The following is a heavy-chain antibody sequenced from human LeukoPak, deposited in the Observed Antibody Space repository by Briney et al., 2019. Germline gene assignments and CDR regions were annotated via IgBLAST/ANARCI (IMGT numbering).Heavy chain of an antibody. D-gene: IGHD1-26*01. V-gene: IGHV4-4*07. CDR3: ARGYSGNYLRFDP. Sequence: SETLSLTCTVSGGSFSSSYWSWIRQPAGKGLEWIGRIYTSGSTNFNPSLKSRVTISIDKSKNQNSLKLNSVTAADTAVYYCARGYSGNYLRFDPWGQGTLVTVSS. CDR1: GGSFSSSY. CDR2: IYTSGST. J-gene: IGHJ5*02.